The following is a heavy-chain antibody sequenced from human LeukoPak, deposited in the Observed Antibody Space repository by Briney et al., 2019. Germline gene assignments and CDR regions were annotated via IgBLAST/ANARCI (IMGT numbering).Heavy chain of an antibody. J-gene: IGHJ3*02. V-gene: IGHV4-39*07. D-gene: IGHD3-22*01. CDR3: AGLTKYYYDRSDALDI. Sequence: PSETLSLTCTVSGGSISSSSYYWGWIRQPPGKGLEWIGSIYYSGSTYYNPSLKSRVTISVDTSKNQFSLKLSSVTAADTAVYYCAGLTKYYYDRSDALDIWGQGTMVTVSS. CDR2: IYYSGST. CDR1: GGSISSSSYY.